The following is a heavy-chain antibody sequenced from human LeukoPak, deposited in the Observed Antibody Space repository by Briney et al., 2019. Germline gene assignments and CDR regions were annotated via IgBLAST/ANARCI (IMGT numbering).Heavy chain of an antibody. CDR3: ARDPVGEYSYGESYFDY. CDR1: GYTFTGYY. V-gene: IGHV1-18*04. D-gene: IGHD5-18*01. CDR2: ISAYNGNT. J-gene: IGHJ4*02. Sequence: GASVKVSCKASGYTFTGYYMHWVRQAPGQGLEWMGWISAYNGNTNYAQKLQGRVTMTTDTSTSTAYMELRSLRSDDTAVYYCARDPVGEYSYGESYFDYWGQGTLVTVSS.